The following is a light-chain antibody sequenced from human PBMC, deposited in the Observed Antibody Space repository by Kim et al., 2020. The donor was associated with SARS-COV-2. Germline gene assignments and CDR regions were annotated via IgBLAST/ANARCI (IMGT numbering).Light chain of an antibody. CDR1: QSVSSW. CDR2: KAS. V-gene: IGKV1-5*03. J-gene: IGKJ2*01. CDR3: QQYDSHPYT. Sequence: DIQMTQSTSTLSASVGDRVTITCRASQSVSSWLAWYQQKPGKAPKLLISKASTLEGGVPSRFSGRGSGTEFTLTINSLQPDDFATYSCQQYDSHPYTFGQGTKLEI.